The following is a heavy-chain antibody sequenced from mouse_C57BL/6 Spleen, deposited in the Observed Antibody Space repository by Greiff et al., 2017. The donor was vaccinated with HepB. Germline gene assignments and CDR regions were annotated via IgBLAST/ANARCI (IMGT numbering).Heavy chain of an antibody. CDR1: GYSITSGYY. J-gene: IGHJ3*01. V-gene: IGHV3-6*01. CDR2: ISYDGSN. CDR3: ARDDGLYVTWFAY. D-gene: IGHD2-3*01. Sequence: EVQLQESGPGLVKPSQSLSLTCSVTGYSITSGYYWNWIRQFPGNKQEWMGYISYDGSNNYNPSLNNRISITRDTSKNQFFLKLNAVTTEDTATYYCARDDGLYVTWFAYWGQGTLVTVSA.